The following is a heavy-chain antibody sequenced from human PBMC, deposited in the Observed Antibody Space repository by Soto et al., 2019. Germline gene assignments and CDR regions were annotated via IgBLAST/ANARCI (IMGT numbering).Heavy chain of an antibody. J-gene: IGHJ4*02. Sequence: GGSLRLSCAASGFIFSSFGLHWVRQAPGKGLEWVAHIWYDGSNTYYADSVKGRFTISRDNSRNTLYLQMNSLRAEDTAVYHCVRDLLGSGGHFDYWGQGTLVTAPQ. CDR3: VRDLLGSGGHFDY. D-gene: IGHD7-27*01. CDR2: IWYDGSNT. CDR1: GFIFSSFG. V-gene: IGHV3-33*01.